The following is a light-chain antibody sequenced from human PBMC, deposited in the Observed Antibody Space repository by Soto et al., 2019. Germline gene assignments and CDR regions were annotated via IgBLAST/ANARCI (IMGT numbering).Light chain of an antibody. Sequence: DIQMTQSPSSLSASVGDRVTITCRASESIARHLNWYQQKPGKAPKLLIYAASSLQNGVPSRFRGGGSGKDFTLTISNLQPEDFANYYCQQTYSTLSITFGQGTRLEIK. J-gene: IGKJ5*01. CDR3: QQTYSTLSIT. CDR2: AAS. CDR1: ESIARH. V-gene: IGKV1-39*01.